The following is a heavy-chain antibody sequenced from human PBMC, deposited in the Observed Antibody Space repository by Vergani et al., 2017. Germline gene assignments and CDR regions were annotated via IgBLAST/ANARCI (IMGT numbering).Heavy chain of an antibody. Sequence: EVQLVESGGGLVKPGGSLRLSCAASGFTFSSYSMNWVRQAPGKGLEWVSSISSSSSYIYYADSLKGRFTISRDNAKNSLYLQMNSLRAEDTAVYYCARDFRGNVVPAAMKNRRTDAFDIWGQGTMVTVSS. CDR2: ISSSSSYI. V-gene: IGHV3-21*01. J-gene: IGHJ3*02. D-gene: IGHD2-2*01. CDR3: ARDFRGNVVPAAMKNRRTDAFDI. CDR1: GFTFSSYS.